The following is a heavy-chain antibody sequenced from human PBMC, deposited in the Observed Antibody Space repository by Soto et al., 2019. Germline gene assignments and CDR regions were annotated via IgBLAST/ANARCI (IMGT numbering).Heavy chain of an antibody. V-gene: IGHV3-48*03. J-gene: IGHJ3*02. Sequence: GGSLRLSCAASGFTFSSYEMNWVRQAPGKGLEWVSYISSSGSTIYYADSVKGRFTISRDNAKNSLYLQMNSLRAEDTAVYYCAREVVVAANDAFDIWGQGTMVTVSS. D-gene: IGHD2-15*01. CDR1: GFTFSSYE. CDR2: ISSSGSTI. CDR3: AREVVVAANDAFDI.